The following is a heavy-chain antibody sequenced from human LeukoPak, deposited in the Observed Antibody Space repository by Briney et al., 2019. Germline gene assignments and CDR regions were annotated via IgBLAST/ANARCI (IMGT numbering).Heavy chain of an antibody. CDR1: GFIFSSYS. Sequence: GGSLRLSCVASGFIFSSYSMNWVRQAPGKGLEWVSYISSSSDTISYADSVKGRFTISRDNAKNSLYLQMNSLRAEDTAVYYCARGQGSDYWGQGTLVTVSS. V-gene: IGHV3-48*01. D-gene: IGHD6-6*01. CDR2: ISSSSDTI. J-gene: IGHJ4*02. CDR3: ARGQGSDY.